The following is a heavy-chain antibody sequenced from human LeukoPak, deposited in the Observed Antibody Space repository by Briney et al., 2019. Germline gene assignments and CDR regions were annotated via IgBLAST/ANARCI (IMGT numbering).Heavy chain of an antibody. V-gene: IGHV4-31*03. CDR2: IYYSGST. CDR3: ARGSMIANNWFDP. CDR1: GGSISSGGYY. D-gene: IGHD3-22*01. Sequence: SETLSLTCTVSGGSISSGGYYWGWIRQHPGKGLEWIGYIYYSGSTYYNPSLKSRVTISVDTSKNQFSLKLSSVTAADTAVYYCARGSMIANNWFDPWGQGTLVTVSS. J-gene: IGHJ5*02.